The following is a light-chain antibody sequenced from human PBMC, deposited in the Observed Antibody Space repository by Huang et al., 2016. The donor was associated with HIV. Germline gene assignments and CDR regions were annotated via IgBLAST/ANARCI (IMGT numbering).Light chain of an antibody. CDR2: SVS. Sequence: IQMTQSPSSLSASVGDRVTITCRASQSIRSDLNWYQQNPGHAPNLLIPSVSTLQSGVPSRFSGSGFETEFTLTISSLRPEDFATYYCQQTYITPYTFGQGARLEIK. CDR1: QSIRSD. CDR3: QQTYITPYT. J-gene: IGKJ2*01. V-gene: IGKV1-39*01.